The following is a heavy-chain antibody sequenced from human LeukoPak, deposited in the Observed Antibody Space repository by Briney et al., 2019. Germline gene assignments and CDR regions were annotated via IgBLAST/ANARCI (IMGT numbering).Heavy chain of an antibody. V-gene: IGHV3-53*01. J-gene: IGHJ4*02. D-gene: IGHD2/OR15-2a*01. CDR3: ARTIVTPVDKDNPVDYFDY. CDR1: GFTVSSNY. Sequence: GGSLRLSCAASGFTVSSNYMSWVRPAPGKGLQWVSIIYSDGSTYYADSVKGRFTISRDNSKNTVYLQMNSLRAEDTAVYYCARTIVTPVDKDNPVDYFDYWGQGTLVTVSS. CDR2: IYSDGST.